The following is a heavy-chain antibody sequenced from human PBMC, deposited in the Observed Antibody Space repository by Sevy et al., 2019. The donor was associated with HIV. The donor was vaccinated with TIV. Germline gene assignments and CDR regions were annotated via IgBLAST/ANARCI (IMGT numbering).Heavy chain of an antibody. V-gene: IGHV3-7*04. CDR3: ARGNSGSFDY. CDR2: IKQDESEK. J-gene: IGHJ4*02. D-gene: IGHD3-22*01. CDR1: GFTFSGYW. Sequence: GGSLRLSCAASGFTFSGYWMSWVRQAPGKGLEWVANIKQDESEKYYVASVKGRFTISRDNAKNSVYLQMNSLRPEDTAIYYCARGNSGSFDYWGQGTLVTVSS.